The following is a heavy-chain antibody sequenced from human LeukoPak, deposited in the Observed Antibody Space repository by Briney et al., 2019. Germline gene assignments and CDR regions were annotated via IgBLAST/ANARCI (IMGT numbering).Heavy chain of an antibody. CDR2: IYYSGST. CDR3: ARGQGRDIVVVPAARKIFDY. D-gene: IGHD2-2*01. V-gene: IGHV4-59*12. Sequence: PSETLSLTCTVSGGSISSYHWSWIRQPPGKGLEWIGYIYYSGSTNYNPSLKSRVTISVDTSKNQFSLKLSSVTAADTAVYYCARGQGRDIVVVPAARKIFDYWGQGTLVTVSS. CDR1: GGSISSYH. J-gene: IGHJ4*02.